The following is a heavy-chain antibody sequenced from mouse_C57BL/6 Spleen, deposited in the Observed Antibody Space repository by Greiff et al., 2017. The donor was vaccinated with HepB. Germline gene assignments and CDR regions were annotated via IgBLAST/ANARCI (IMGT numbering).Heavy chain of an antibody. Sequence: QVQLQQSGTELVKPGASVKLSCKASGYTFTSYWMHWVKQRPGQGLEWIGNINPSNGGTNYNEKFKSKATLTVDKSSSTAYMQLSSLTSEDSAVYYCARPSYYYGSSSYAMDHWGQGTSVTVSS. CDR2: INPSNGGT. D-gene: IGHD1-1*01. V-gene: IGHV1-53*01. CDR3: ARPSYYYGSSSYAMDH. J-gene: IGHJ4*01. CDR1: GYTFTSYW.